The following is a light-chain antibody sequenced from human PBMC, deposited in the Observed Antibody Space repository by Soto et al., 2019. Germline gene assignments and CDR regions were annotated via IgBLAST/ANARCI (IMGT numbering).Light chain of an antibody. V-gene: IGKV3D-15*01. Sequence: EIVMTQSPATLSVSPGERATLSCRASQSVSSKLAWYQQKRGQAPRLLIYGASTRATGVPVRFSGSGSGTEFTLTISSLQSEDFAVYYCQQYNGWPWTFGQGTKVEIK. J-gene: IGKJ1*01. CDR1: QSVSSK. CDR2: GAS. CDR3: QQYNGWPWT.